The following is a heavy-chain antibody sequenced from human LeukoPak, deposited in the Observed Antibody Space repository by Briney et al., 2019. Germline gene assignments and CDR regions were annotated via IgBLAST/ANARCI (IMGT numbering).Heavy chain of an antibody. CDR1: GGTFSSYA. V-gene: IGHV1-69*13. CDR3: ARDGYSYGDYGMDV. J-gene: IGHJ6*02. Sequence: ASVKVSCKASGGTFSSYAISWVRQAPGRGLEWMGGIIPIFGTANYAQKFQGRVTITADESTSTAYMELSSLRSEDTAVYYCARDGYSYGDYGMDVWGQGTTVTVSS. CDR2: IIPIFGTA. D-gene: IGHD5-18*01.